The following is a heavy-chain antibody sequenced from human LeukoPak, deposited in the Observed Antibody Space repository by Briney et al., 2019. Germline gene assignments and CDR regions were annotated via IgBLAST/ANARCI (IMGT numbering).Heavy chain of an antibody. Sequence: ASVKVSCKASGYTFTSYYMHWVRQAPGQGLEWMGIINPRGGSTSYAQKFQGRVTMTRDTSTSTVYMELSSLRSEDTAVYYCARDYMVPAAVYYYYGMDVWGQGTTVTVSS. CDR3: ARDYMVPAAVYYYYGMDV. J-gene: IGHJ6*02. D-gene: IGHD2-2*01. CDR2: INPRGGST. CDR1: GYTFTSYY. V-gene: IGHV1-46*01.